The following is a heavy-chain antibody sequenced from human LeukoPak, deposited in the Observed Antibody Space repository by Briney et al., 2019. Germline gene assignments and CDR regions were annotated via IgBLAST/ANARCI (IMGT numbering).Heavy chain of an antibody. CDR2: INAGNGNT. J-gene: IGHJ4*02. CDR3: ARELMGSSWYQD. CDR1: GYTFTSYA. Sequence: ASVKVSCEASGYTFTSYAMHWVRQAPGQRLEWMGWINAGNGNTEYSQKFQGRVTITRDTSASTAYMELSSLRSEDTAVYYCARELMGSSWYQDWGQGTLVTVSS. V-gene: IGHV1-3*01. D-gene: IGHD6-13*01.